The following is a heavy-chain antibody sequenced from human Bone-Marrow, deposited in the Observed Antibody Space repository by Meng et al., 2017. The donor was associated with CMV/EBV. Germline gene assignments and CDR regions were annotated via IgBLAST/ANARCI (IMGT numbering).Heavy chain of an antibody. CDR3: ARDKLTFGYETLAASYFDY. Sequence: GESLKISCAGSRFPLKRFTMNWVRQAPGKGLEWVSSVRSDSDYTTYADSVKGRFTIYRDDAKNSVYLLMNSLRVEDTATYFCARDKLTFGYETLAASYFDYWGQGALVTVSS. V-gene: IGHV3-21*01. CDR2: VRSDSDYT. CDR1: RFPLKRFT. D-gene: IGHD3-16*01. J-gene: IGHJ4*02.